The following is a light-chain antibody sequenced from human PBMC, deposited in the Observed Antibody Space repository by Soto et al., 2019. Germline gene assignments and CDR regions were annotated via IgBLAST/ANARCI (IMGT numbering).Light chain of an antibody. CDR1: QGIRSN. CDR3: QQYDVYPLT. V-gene: IGKV1-16*02. Sequence: DIQMTQSPSSLSASVGDSVTITCRASQGIRSNLAWLQQKPGKAPKSLIYGVSTLQSGVPSKFSGSGSGAVFTLTISSLQPEDFAPYYCQQYDVYPLTFGGGTKVEIK. J-gene: IGKJ4*01. CDR2: GVS.